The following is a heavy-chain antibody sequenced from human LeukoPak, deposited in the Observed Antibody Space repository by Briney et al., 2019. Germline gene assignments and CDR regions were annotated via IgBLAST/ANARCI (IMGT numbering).Heavy chain of an antibody. CDR2: ISSSGSTI. CDR1: GFTLSDYY. D-gene: IGHD2-2*01. CDR3: AKLVVQAAMRAFDI. V-gene: IGHV3-11*04. Sequence: GGSLRLSCAASGFTLSDYYMSWIRQAPGKGLERVSYISSSGSTIYYADSVKGRFTISRDNAKNSLYLQMNSLRAEDTAVYYCAKLVVQAAMRAFDIWGQGTMVTVSS. J-gene: IGHJ3*02.